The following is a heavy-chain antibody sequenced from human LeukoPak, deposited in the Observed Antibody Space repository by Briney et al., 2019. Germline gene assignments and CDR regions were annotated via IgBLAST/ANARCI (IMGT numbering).Heavy chain of an antibody. CDR3: AREGEVDTAMVYFDY. Sequence: ASVKVSRKASGYTFTSYGISWVRQAPGQGLEWMGWISAYNGNTNYAQKLQGRVTMTTDTSTSTAYMELRSLRSDDTAVYYCAREGEVDTAMVYFDYWGQGTLVTVSS. CDR1: GYTFTSYG. CDR2: ISAYNGNT. V-gene: IGHV1-18*01. J-gene: IGHJ4*02. D-gene: IGHD5-18*01.